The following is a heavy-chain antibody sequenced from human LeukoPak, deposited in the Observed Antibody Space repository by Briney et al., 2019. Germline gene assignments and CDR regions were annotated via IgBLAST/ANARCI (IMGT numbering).Heavy chain of an antibody. V-gene: IGHV1-2*02. CDR1: GYTFTGYY. CDR2: INPNSGGT. CDR3: ARKDLGGFWTPRPTNNWFDP. J-gene: IGHJ5*02. Sequence: GASVKVSCKASGYTFTGYYMHWVRQAPGQGLEWKGWINPNSGGTNYAQKFQGRVTMTRDTSISTAYMELSRLRSDDTAVYYCARKDLGGFWTPRPTNNWFDPWGQGTLVTVSS. D-gene: IGHD3/OR15-3a*01.